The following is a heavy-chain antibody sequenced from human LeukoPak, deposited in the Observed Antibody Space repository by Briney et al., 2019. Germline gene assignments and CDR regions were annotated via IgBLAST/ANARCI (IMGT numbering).Heavy chain of an antibody. D-gene: IGHD6-6*01. V-gene: IGHV4-59*12. J-gene: IGHJ6*03. CDR3: ARDFSSSSSVYYYYYMDV. Sequence: SETLSLTCTVSGGSISSYYWSWIRQPPGKGLEWIGYIHYSGSTNNNPSLKSRVTISVDTSKNQFSLKLSSVTAADTAVYYCARDFSSSSSVYYYYYMDVWGKGTTVTVSS. CDR2: IHYSGST. CDR1: GGSISSYY.